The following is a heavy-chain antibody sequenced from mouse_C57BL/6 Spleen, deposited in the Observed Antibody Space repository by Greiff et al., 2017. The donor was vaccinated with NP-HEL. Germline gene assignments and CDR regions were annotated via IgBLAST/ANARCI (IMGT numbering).Heavy chain of an antibody. CDR2: IDPSDSET. CDR3: ARPASGSEGDYFDY. CDR1: GYTFTSYW. D-gene: IGHD1-1*01. Sequence: QVQLQQPGAELVRPGSSVKLSCKASGYTFTSYWMHWVKQRPIQGLEWIGNIDPSDSETHYNQKFKDKATLTVDKSSSTAYMQLSSLTSEDSAVYYCARPASGSEGDYFDYWGQGTTLTVSS. J-gene: IGHJ2*01. V-gene: IGHV1-52*01.